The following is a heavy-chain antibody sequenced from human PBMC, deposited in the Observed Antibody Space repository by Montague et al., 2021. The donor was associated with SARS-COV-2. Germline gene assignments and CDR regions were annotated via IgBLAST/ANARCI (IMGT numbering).Heavy chain of an antibody. Sequence: TLSLTCTVSRGSISSGGNYWSWIRQHPMKGLEWIGYIYYSGSTYYNPSLKSRVSISVDTSKNQFSLKLSSVTAADTAVYYCARGRRYYSTWYGAFDPWGQGTQVTVSS. CDR3: ARGRRYYSTWYGAFDP. V-gene: IGHV4-31*03. J-gene: IGHJ5*02. CDR1: RGSISSGGNY. CDR2: IYYSGST. D-gene: IGHD6-13*01.